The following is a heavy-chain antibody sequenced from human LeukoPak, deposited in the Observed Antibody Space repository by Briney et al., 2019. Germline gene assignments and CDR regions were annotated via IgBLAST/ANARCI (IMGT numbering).Heavy chain of an antibody. CDR1: GYTFSSYY. Sequence: ASVKVSCKASGYTFSSYYIHWVRQAPGQGLEWMGVVNPSDGNTIYAQKFQGRVTMTRDTSTSTVYMELSSLRSEDTAVYYCARVKPKYSSSSNWFDPWGQGTLVTVSS. J-gene: IGHJ5*02. CDR3: ARVKPKYSSSSNWFDP. D-gene: IGHD6-13*01. CDR2: VNPSDGNT. V-gene: IGHV1-46*01.